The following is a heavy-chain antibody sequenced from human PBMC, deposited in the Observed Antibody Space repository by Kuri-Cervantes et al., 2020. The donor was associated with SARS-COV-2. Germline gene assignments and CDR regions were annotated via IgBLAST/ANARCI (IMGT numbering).Heavy chain of an antibody. Sequence: ASVKVSCKASGYTFTSYDINWVRQATGQGLEWMGWMNPNSGNTGYAQKFQGRVTITTDTSTSTAYMELRSLRSDDTAVYYCAREDYDFWSGYSDYWGQGTLVTVSS. CDR1: GYTFTSYD. CDR2: MNPNSGNT. J-gene: IGHJ4*02. V-gene: IGHV1-8*03. D-gene: IGHD3-3*01. CDR3: AREDYDFWSGYSDY.